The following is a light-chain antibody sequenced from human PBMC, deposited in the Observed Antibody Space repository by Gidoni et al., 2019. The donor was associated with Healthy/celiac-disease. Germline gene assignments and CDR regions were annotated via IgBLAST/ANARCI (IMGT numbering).Light chain of an antibody. CDR2: EVS. J-gene: IGLJ1*01. CDR3: SSYTSSSILYV. CDR1: SSDVGCYNY. V-gene: IGLV2-14*01. Sequence: QSALTQPASVSGSPGQSITISCTGTSSDVGCYNYVSWYQQHPGKAPELMIYEVSNRPSGVSNRFSGSKSGNTASLTISGLQAEDEADYYCSSYTSSSILYVFGTGTKVTVL.